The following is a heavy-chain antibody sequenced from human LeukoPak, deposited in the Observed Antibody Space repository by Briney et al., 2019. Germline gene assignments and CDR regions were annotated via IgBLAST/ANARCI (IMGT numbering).Heavy chain of an antibody. D-gene: IGHD1-26*01. CDR2: IIPILGIA. J-gene: IGHJ4*02. CDR3: ARGLNSGSYSDY. CDR1: GGTFSSYA. V-gene: IGHV1-69*04. Sequence: GASVKVSCKASGGTFSSYAISWVRQAPGQGLEWMGRIIPILGIANYAQKFQGRVTITADKSTSTAYMELSSLRSEDTAVYYCARGLNSGSYSDYWGQGTLVTVSS.